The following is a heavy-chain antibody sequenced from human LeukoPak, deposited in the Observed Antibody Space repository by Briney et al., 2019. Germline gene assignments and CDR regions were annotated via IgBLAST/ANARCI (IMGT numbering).Heavy chain of an antibody. Sequence: PSESLSLTCTVPVGSINGYNWSWIRQPPGKGLEWIGYIYYSGSTNYNPSLKSRVTISVDTSKNQFSLKVSSVTAADTAVYYCARVGGTNCYYYGMDVWGQGTTVTVSS. CDR3: ARVGGTNCYYYGMDV. D-gene: IGHD1-26*01. V-gene: IGHV4-59*01. CDR2: IYYSGST. CDR1: VGSINGYN. J-gene: IGHJ6*02.